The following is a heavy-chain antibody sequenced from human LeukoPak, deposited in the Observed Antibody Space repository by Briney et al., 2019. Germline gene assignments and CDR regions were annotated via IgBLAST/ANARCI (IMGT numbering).Heavy chain of an antibody. D-gene: IGHD3-3*01. Sequence: GGSLRLSCAASGFTFSSYWMSWVRQAPGKGLEWVANIKQDGSEKYYVDSVKGRFTISRDNAKNSLYLQMNSLRAEDTAVYYCARQGGYYDFWGGYYSGEADYWGQGTLVTVSS. CDR3: ARQGGYYDFWGGYYSGEADY. CDR1: GFTFSSYW. CDR2: IKQDGSEK. J-gene: IGHJ4*02. V-gene: IGHV3-7*01.